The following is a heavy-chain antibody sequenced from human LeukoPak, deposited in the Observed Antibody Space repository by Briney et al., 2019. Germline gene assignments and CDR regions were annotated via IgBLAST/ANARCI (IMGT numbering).Heavy chain of an antibody. V-gene: IGHV4-59*01. CDR3: AREGRQDYVYFDY. CDR1: GGSISSYY. Sequence: SETLSLTCTVSGGSISSYYWNWIRQPPGKGLEWIGYIYYSGSTNYNPSLKSRVTISVDTSKNQFSLRLTSVTAADTAVFYCAREGRQDYVYFDYWGQGSLVTVSS. D-gene: IGHD4-17*01. CDR2: IYYSGST. J-gene: IGHJ4*02.